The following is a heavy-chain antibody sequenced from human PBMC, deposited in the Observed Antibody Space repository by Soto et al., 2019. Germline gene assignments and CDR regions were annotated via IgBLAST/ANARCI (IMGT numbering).Heavy chain of an antibody. D-gene: IGHD6-13*01. V-gene: IGHV3-21*01. Sequence: GGSLGLSCAASGFTFRSFTMNWVRQAPGKGLEWVSTISSNSAYIYYTDALRGRFTISRDNAKNSLHLQMNSLRAEDTAVYYYTRDASRDSSARGWFDPWGPGTLVTVSS. CDR3: TRDASRDSSARGWFDP. J-gene: IGHJ5*02. CDR2: ISSNSAYI. CDR1: GFTFRSFT.